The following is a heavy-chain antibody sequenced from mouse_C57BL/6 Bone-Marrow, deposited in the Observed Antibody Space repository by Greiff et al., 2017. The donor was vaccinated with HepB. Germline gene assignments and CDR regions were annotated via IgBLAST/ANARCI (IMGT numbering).Heavy chain of an antibody. V-gene: IGHV5-17*01. J-gene: IGHJ4*01. Sequence: EVQVVESGGGLVKPGGSLKLSCAASGFTFSDYGMHWVRQAPEKGLEWVAYISSGSSTIYYADTVKGRFTISRDNAKNTLFLQMTSLRSEDTAMYYCARPLLPYAMDYWGQGTSVTVSS. CDR1: GFTFSDYG. CDR2: ISSGSSTI. D-gene: IGHD1-1*01. CDR3: ARPLLPYAMDY.